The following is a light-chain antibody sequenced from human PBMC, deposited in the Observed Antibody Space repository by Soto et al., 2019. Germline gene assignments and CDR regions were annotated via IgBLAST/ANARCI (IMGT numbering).Light chain of an antibody. J-gene: IGKJ4*01. Sequence: AIQLTQSPSSLSASVGDRVIITCRASQGISSSLAWYQQKPGKAPKLLIYDASSLESGVPSRFSGSGSGTEFTLTISSLQPEAFATYYCQPFNSYPLTFGGGTKVEIK. CDR1: QGISSS. CDR2: DAS. CDR3: QPFNSYPLT. V-gene: IGKV1-13*02.